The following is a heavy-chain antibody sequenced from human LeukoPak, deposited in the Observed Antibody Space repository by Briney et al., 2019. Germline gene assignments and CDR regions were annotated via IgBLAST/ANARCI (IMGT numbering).Heavy chain of an antibody. Sequence: GGSLRLSCPAPGFTFSAFNMSWFRQPQGKGREGVSYISSSGSTIYYADSVKGRFTISRDNAKNSLYLQMNSLRAEDTAVYYCARRRYNWNAIDYWGQGTLVTVSS. J-gene: IGHJ4*02. CDR2: ISSSGSTI. V-gene: IGHV3-11*01. CDR1: GFTFSAFN. CDR3: ARRRYNWNAIDY. D-gene: IGHD1-20*01.